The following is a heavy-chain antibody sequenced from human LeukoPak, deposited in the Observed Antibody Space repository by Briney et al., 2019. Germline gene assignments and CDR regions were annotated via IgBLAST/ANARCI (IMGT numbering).Heavy chain of an antibody. CDR1: GFTFSNNG. V-gene: IGHV3-30*18. CDR2: ISFDGSVK. CDR3: TKDISHCSQSTCYGGYFDN. D-gene: IGHD2-2*01. J-gene: IGHJ4*02. Sequence: PGGSLRLPCAASGFTFSNNGMHWVRQAPGKGLEWVAVISFDGSVKYYGDSMKGRFTISRDNSKNTLYLEMNSLRGEDTAVYYCTKDISHCSQSTCYGGYFDNWGQGTLVTVSS.